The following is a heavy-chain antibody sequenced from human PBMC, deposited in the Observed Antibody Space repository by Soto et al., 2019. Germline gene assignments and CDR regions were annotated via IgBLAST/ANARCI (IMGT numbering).Heavy chain of an antibody. Sequence: GGSLRLSCAASGFTFSSYGMHWVRQAPGKGLEWVAVIWYDGSNKYYADSVKGRFTISRDNSKNTLYLQMNSLRAEDTAVYYCARDAGNTVWYNWFDPWGQGTLVTVSS. CDR3: ARDAGNTVWYNWFDP. V-gene: IGHV3-33*01. J-gene: IGHJ5*02. CDR1: GFTFSSYG. D-gene: IGHD4-4*01. CDR2: IWYDGSNK.